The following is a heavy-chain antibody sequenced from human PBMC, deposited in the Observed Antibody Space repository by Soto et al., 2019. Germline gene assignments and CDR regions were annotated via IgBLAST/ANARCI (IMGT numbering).Heavy chain of an antibody. Sequence: PGGSLRLSCAASGFTFSSYGMHWVRQAPGKGLEWVAVISYDGSNKYYADSVKGRFTISRDNSKNTLYLQMNSLRAEDTAVYYCAKDRLTAPRSYGMDVWGQGTKVTVSS. CDR2: ISYDGSNK. CDR1: GFTFSSYG. D-gene: IGHD6-25*01. J-gene: IGHJ6*02. V-gene: IGHV3-30*18. CDR3: AKDRLTAPRSYGMDV.